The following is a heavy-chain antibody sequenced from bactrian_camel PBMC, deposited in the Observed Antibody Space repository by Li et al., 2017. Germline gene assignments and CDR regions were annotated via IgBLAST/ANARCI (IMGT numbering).Heavy chain of an antibody. J-gene: IGHJ7*01. CDR2: LSSGGAST. D-gene: IGHD8*01. Sequence: DVQLVESGGDLVEPGGSLRLSCATSGFTFSSYAMIWVRQAPGKGLEWVSYLSSGGASTYYADSVKGRFAISRDNARNTLYLQLNSLKTEDTAMYYCSRGGLNWPYYGMDYWGKGTQVTVS. CDR1: GFTFSSYA. V-gene: IGHV3S31*01.